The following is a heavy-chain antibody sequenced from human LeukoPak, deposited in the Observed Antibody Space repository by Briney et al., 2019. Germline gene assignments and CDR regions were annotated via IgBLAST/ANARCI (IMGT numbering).Heavy chain of an antibody. D-gene: IGHD3-22*01. CDR2: ISWNSGSI. CDR3: AKDMNTVYYDSSGTFDY. J-gene: IGHJ4*02. Sequence: PGRSLRLSCAASGFTFDDYAMHWVRQAPGKGLEWVSGISWNSGSIGYADSVKGRFTISRDNAKNSLYLQMNSLRAEDTALYYCAKDMNTVYYDSSGTFDYWGQGTLVTVSS. CDR1: GFTFDDYA. V-gene: IGHV3-9*01.